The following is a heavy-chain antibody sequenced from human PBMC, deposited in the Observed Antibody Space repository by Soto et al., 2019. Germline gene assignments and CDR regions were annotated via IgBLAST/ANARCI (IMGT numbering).Heavy chain of an antibody. Sequence: QLHLVQSGAVVKKPGASVTVSCSASGYPVTAYYMHWVRQAPGRGLEWMGGINPATGAAKYTQTFQGRVALTRDTCTSTVFMELSGLTSEDTAGFYWARGGGVGVAGSAAFDMWGQGTLVTVSS. CDR1: GYPVTAYY. CDR3: ARGGGVGVAGSAAFDM. CDR2: INPATGAA. J-gene: IGHJ3*02. V-gene: IGHV1-2*02. D-gene: IGHD3-3*01.